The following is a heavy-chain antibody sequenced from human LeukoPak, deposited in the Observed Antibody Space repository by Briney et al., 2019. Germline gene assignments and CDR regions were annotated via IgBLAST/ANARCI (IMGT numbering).Heavy chain of an antibody. D-gene: IGHD4-17*01. V-gene: IGHV1-8*01. J-gene: IGHJ4*02. CDR2: MNPNSGNT. Sequence: GASVKVSCKASGYTFTSYDINWARQATGQGLEWMGWMNPNSGNTGYAQKFQGRVTMTRNTSISTAYMELSSLRSEDTAVYYCARRGWPHDYGDYWVDYWGQGTLVTVSS. CDR1: GYTFTSYD. CDR3: ARRGWPHDYGDYWVDY.